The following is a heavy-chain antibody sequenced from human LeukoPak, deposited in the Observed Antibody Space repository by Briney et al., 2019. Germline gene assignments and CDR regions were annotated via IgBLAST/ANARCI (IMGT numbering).Heavy chain of an antibody. D-gene: IGHD3-10*01. V-gene: IGHV4-39*07. Sequence: SETLSLTCTVSGGSISSSSYYWGWIRQPPGKGLEWIGSIYYSGSTYYNPSLKSRVTISVDTSKNQFSLKLSSVTAADTAVYYCARDRVSGGLDYWGQGTLVTVSS. CDR3: ARDRVSGGLDY. CDR2: IYYSGST. CDR1: GGSISSSSYY. J-gene: IGHJ4*02.